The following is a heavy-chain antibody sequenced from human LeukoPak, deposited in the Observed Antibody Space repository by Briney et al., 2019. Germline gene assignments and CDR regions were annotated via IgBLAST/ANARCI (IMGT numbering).Heavy chain of an antibody. V-gene: IGHV4-38-2*01. CDR3: ARHDGGSGSPSDY. Sequence: SETLSLTCAVSGYSISSGYYWGWIRPPPGKGLEWIGSIYHSGSTYYNPSLKSRVTISVDTSKNQFSLKLSSVTAADTAVYYCARHDGGSGSPSDYRGQGTLVTVSS. CDR1: GYSISSGYY. CDR2: IYHSGST. D-gene: IGHD3-10*01. J-gene: IGHJ4*02.